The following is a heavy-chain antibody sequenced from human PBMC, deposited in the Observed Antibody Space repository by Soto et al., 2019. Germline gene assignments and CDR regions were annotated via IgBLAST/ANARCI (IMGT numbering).Heavy chain of an antibody. D-gene: IGHD2-8*02. CDR1: GGSFSGYY. CDR2: INHRGRT. CDR3: ACYKITGLFDY. V-gene: IGHV4-34*01. J-gene: IGHJ4*02. Sequence: QVQLQQWGAGLLKPSETLSLTCAVYGGSFSGYYWTWIRQPPGTGLEWIGEINHRGRTNYNPSLKNRVTISVDTSKNQFSLKLTFVTAADTAVYCCACYKITGLFDYWGQGTLVTFSS.